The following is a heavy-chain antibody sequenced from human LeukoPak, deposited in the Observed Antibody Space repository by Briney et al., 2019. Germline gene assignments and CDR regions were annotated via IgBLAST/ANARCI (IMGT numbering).Heavy chain of an antibody. V-gene: IGHV4-59*12. D-gene: IGHD2-15*01. CDR3: ARVVSPCSGGSCYPGDYYYYMDV. J-gene: IGHJ6*03. CDR1: AGSINSFY. Sequence: PSETLSLTCSVSAGSINSFYWSWIRQPHGGGMEWIGYTLYTGITNYNPSLKCRVTVSVDASKNQFSLKLSSVTAADTAVYYCARVVSPCSGGSCYPGDYYYYMDVWGKGTTVTVSS. CDR2: TLYTGIT.